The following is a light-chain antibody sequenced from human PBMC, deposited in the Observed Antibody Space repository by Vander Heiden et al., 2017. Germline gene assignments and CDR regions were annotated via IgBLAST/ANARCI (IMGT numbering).Light chain of an antibody. CDR3: QEWDSSTVV. V-gene: IGLV3-1*01. J-gene: IGLJ2*01. CDR2: HDS. Sequence: SYERSQPPSGSVSPGQTASITCSVDKLGDKYACWYQQKPGQSPVLVIYHDSKRPSGIPERFSGSNSGTTATLTIGGTQAVDEAYYYCQEWDSSTVVFGGGTKLTVL. CDR1: KLGDKY.